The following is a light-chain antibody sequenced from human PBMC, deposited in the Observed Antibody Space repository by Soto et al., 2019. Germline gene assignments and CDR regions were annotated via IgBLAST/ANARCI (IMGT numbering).Light chain of an antibody. Sequence: DIQMTQSPSSLSASVGDRVTITCRASQTISNSLNWYQQRPGKAPNLLIYASSSLQSGAPPRFSGSGSGTDFTLTINSLQPEDFATYYCQQTDSIPLTFGQGTRLEIK. CDR2: ASS. CDR1: QTISNS. CDR3: QQTDSIPLT. V-gene: IGKV1-39*01. J-gene: IGKJ5*01.